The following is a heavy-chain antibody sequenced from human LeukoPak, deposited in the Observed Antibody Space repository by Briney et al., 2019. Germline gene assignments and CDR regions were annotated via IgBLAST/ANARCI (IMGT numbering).Heavy chain of an antibody. D-gene: IGHD3-22*01. J-gene: IGHJ4*02. CDR1: GGSISSSSYY. V-gene: IGHV4-39*01. CDR2: IYYSGST. Sequence: SETLSLTCTVSGGSISSSSYYWGWIRQPPGKGLEWIGSIYYSGSTYYNPSLKSRVTTSVDTSKNQFSLKLSSVTAADTAVYYCASYDYYDSSGYYYTTFDYWGQGTLVTVSS. CDR3: ASYDYYDSSGYYYTTFDY.